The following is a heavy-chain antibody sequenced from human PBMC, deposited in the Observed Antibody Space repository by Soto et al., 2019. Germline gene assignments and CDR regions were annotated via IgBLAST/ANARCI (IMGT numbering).Heavy chain of an antibody. V-gene: IGHV1-46*01. Sequence: ASVKVSCKASGYTFTSYYMHWVRQAPGQGLEWMGIINPSGGSTSYAQEFQGRVTMTADTSTSTVYMELSSLRSEDTAVYYCARSQGSSTSLEIYYYYYYGLDVWGQGTTVTVSS. J-gene: IGHJ6*02. CDR3: ARSQGSSTSLEIYYYYYYGLDV. CDR1: GYTFTSYY. CDR2: INPSGGST. D-gene: IGHD2-2*01.